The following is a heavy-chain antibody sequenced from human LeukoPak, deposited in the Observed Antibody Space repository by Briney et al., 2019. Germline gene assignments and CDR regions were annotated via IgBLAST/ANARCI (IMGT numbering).Heavy chain of an antibody. Sequence: ASVKVSCKVSGYTLTELSMHWVRQAPGKGLEWMGGFDPEDGETIYAQKFQGRVTMTEDTSTDTAYMEPSSLRSEDTAVYYCATPYSSSGYYYYGMDVWGQGTTVTVSS. CDR1: GYTLTELS. J-gene: IGHJ6*02. CDR2: FDPEDGET. CDR3: ATPYSSSGYYYYGMDV. V-gene: IGHV1-24*01. D-gene: IGHD6-13*01.